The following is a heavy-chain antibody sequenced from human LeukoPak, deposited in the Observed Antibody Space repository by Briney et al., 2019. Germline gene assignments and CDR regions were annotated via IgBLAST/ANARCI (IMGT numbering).Heavy chain of an antibody. CDR2: INAGNGNT. CDR1: GYTFTSYA. CDR3: ARPYGSGCYYNPFDY. Sequence: ASVKVSCKASGYTFTSYAMHWVRQAPGQRLEWMGWINAGNGNTKYSQKFQGRVTITRDTSASTAYMELSSLRSEDTAVYYCARPYGSGCYYNPFDYWGQGTLVTVSS. D-gene: IGHD3-10*01. V-gene: IGHV1-3*01. J-gene: IGHJ4*02.